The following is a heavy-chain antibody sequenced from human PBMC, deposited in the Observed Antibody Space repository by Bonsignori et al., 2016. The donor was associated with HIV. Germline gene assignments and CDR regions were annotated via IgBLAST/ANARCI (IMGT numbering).Heavy chain of an antibody. V-gene: IGHV1-69*10. CDR2: IIPMLGIA. D-gene: IGHD3-3*01. CDR3: AREGILRFLETRDDAFDI. Sequence: WVRQAPGQGLEWMGGIIPMLGIANYAQKFQGRVTITADKSTSTAYMELSSLRSEDTAVYYCAREGILRFLETRDDAFDIWGQGTMVTVSS. J-gene: IGHJ3*02.